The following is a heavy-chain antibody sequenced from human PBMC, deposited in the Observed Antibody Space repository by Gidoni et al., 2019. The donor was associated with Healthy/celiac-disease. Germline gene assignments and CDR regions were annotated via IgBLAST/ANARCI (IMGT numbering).Heavy chain of an antibody. CDR3: AKGEANRYYYYYGMDV. V-gene: IGHV3-23*01. Sequence: EVQLLESGGGLVQPGGSLRLSCAASGFPFSSYAMSWVRQAPGKGLEWVSAISGSGGSTYYADSVKGRFTISRDNSKNTLYLQMNSLRAEDTAVYYCAKGEANRYYYYYGMDVWGQGTTVTVSS. CDR1: GFPFSSYA. D-gene: IGHD1-26*01. J-gene: IGHJ6*02. CDR2: ISGSGGST.